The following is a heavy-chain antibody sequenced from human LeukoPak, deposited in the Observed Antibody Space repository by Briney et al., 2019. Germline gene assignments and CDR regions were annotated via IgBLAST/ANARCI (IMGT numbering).Heavy chain of an antibody. CDR1: GGSISSYY. D-gene: IGHD4-17*01. Sequence: PSETLSLTCTVSGGSISSYYWSWIRQPPGKGLEWIGSIYHSGSTYYNPSLKSRVTISVDTSKNQFSLKLSSVTAADTAVYYCASYGDYSPYYFDYWGQGTLVTVSS. J-gene: IGHJ4*02. V-gene: IGHV4-59*08. CDR3: ASYGDYSPYYFDY. CDR2: IYHSGST.